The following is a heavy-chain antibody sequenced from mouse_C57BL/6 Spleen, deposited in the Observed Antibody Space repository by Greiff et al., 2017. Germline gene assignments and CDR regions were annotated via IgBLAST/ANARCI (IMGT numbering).Heavy chain of an antibody. Sequence: EVKLMESGGGLVKPGGSLKLSCAASGFTFSDYGMHWVRQAPEKGLEWVAYISSGSSTIYYADTVKGRFTISRDNAKNTLFLQMTSLRSEDTAMYYCARTIYYGSSYFDYWGQGTTLTVSS. V-gene: IGHV5-17*01. J-gene: IGHJ2*01. CDR1: GFTFSDYG. CDR2: ISSGSSTI. D-gene: IGHD1-1*01. CDR3: ARTIYYGSSYFDY.